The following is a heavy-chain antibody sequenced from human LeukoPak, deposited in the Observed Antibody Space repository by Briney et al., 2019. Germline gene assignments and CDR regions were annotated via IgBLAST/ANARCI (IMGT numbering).Heavy chain of an antibody. J-gene: IGHJ5*02. V-gene: IGHV4-34*01. CDR2: INHSGST. D-gene: IGHD5-18*01. Sequence: SETLSLTCAVYAGSFGSYYWSWIRQPPGKGLEWIGEINHSGSTNYNASLKSRVTISVDTSKNQFSLRLSSVTAADTAVYYCAPRGDIEHSYGYGKWFDPWGQGTRVTVSS. CDR1: AGSFGSYY. CDR3: APRGDIEHSYGYGKWFDP.